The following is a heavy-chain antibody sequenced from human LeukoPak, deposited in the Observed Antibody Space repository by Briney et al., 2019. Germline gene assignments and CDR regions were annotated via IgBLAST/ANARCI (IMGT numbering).Heavy chain of an antibody. V-gene: IGHV3-73*01. Sequence: GGSLRLSCAASGFTFSGSAMHWVRQASGKGLEWVGRIRSKANSYATAYAASVKGRFTISRDDSKNTAYLQMNSLKTEDTAVYYCTSSVGATWRYYYYYGMDVWGQGTTVTVSS. J-gene: IGHJ6*02. D-gene: IGHD1-26*01. CDR2: IRSKANSYAT. CDR3: TSSVGATWRYYYYYGMDV. CDR1: GFTFSGSA.